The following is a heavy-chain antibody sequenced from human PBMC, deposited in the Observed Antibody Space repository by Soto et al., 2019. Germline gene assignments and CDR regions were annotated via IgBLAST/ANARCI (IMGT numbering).Heavy chain of an antibody. D-gene: IGHD3-10*01. CDR2: IDPSDSYT. J-gene: IGHJ6*02. V-gene: IGHV5-10-1*01. CDR1: GYSFTSYW. Sequence: PGESLKISCKGSGYSFTSYWISWVRQMPGKGLEWMGRIDPSDSYTNYSPSFQGHVTISADKSISTAYLQWSSLKASDTAMYYCARFYGSGSMKYYYGMDVWGQGTTVTVS. CDR3: ARFYGSGSMKYYYGMDV.